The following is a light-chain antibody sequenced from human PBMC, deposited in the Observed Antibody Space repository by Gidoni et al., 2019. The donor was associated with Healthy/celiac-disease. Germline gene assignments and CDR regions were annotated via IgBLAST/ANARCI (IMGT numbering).Light chain of an antibody. CDR3: QQYNSYLYT. Sequence: DIQMTPSPSTLSASVGDRVTINCRASQSISSWLAWYQQKPGKAPKLLIYKASSLESGVPSRFSGSGSGTEFTLTISSLQPDDFATYYCQQYNSYLYTFGQXTKLEIK. CDR2: KAS. J-gene: IGKJ2*01. CDR1: QSISSW. V-gene: IGKV1-5*03.